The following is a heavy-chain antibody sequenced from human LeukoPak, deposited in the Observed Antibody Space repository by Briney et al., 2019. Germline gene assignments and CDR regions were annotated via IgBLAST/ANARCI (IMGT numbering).Heavy chain of an antibody. Sequence: GGSLRLSCLASGFTFSSYSMSWVRQAPGKGLEWVSGISPDDSTAYYADSVKGRFTVSRDNSRNTLYLLLNSLRAEDTAVYYCARPRRDGYNDAAFDIWGQGTMVTVSS. D-gene: IGHD5-24*01. CDR3: ARPRRDGYNDAAFDI. CDR2: ISPDDSTA. J-gene: IGHJ3*02. CDR1: GFTFSSYS. V-gene: IGHV3-23*01.